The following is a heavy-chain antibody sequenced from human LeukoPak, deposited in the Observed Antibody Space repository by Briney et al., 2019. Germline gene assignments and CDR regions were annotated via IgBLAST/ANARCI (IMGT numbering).Heavy chain of an antibody. Sequence: ASVKVSCKTSGYSFTTYGITWVRQAPGRGLEWMGWSNPDNGFTKYAQKLQGRVTMTTDTSATTAYMELKSLTSDDTAVYYCARMLSGGPFDNWGQGTLVTVSS. J-gene: IGHJ4*02. CDR2: SNPDNGFT. D-gene: IGHD5-12*01. V-gene: IGHV1-18*01. CDR1: GYSFTTYG. CDR3: ARMLSGGPFDN.